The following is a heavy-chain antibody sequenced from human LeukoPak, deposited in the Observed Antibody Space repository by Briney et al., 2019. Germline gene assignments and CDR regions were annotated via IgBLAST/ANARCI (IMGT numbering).Heavy chain of an antibody. CDR3: TRDEKQSYFDTTAFWTLFDY. V-gene: IGHV3-49*04. Sequence: GGTLRLSCTGSGFTLGDYALSWVRQAPGRGLEWIGSIRSEAYGGSTQYAASVTGRFTISRDDSDDIVYLQMNSLQIDDTAVYYCTRDEKQSYFDTTAFWTLFDYWGQGTLVTVSS. CDR1: GFTLGDYA. J-gene: IGHJ4*02. CDR2: IRSEAYGGST. D-gene: IGHD3/OR15-3a*01.